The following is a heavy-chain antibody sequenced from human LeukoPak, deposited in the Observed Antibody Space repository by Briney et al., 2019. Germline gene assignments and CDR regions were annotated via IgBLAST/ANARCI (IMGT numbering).Heavy chain of an antibody. J-gene: IGHJ4*02. CDR2: IRYDGSNK. CDR3: AKPRRGITIFGVLDY. D-gene: IGHD3-3*01. Sequence: GGSLRLSCAASGFTFSSYGMHWVRQAPGRGLEWVAFIRYDGSNKCYADSVKGRFTISRDNSKNTLYLQMNSLRAEDTAVYYCAKPRRGITIFGVLDYWGQGTLVTVSS. V-gene: IGHV3-30*02. CDR1: GFTFSSYG.